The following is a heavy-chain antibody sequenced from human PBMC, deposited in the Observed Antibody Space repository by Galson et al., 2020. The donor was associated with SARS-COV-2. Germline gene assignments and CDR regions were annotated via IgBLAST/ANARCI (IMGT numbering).Heavy chain of an antibody. CDR3: ARTYYDFWSGYYKQQLKTHFDY. D-gene: IGHD3-3*01. CDR2: IYYSGSP. Sequence: SETLSLTCTVSGGSISSSSYYWGWIRQPPGKGLEWIGSIYYSGSPYYNPSLKSRVTISVDTSKNQFSLKLSSVTAADTAVYYCARTYYDFWSGYYKQQLKTHFDYWGQGTLVTVSS. CDR1: GGSISSSSYY. J-gene: IGHJ4*02. V-gene: IGHV4-39*01.